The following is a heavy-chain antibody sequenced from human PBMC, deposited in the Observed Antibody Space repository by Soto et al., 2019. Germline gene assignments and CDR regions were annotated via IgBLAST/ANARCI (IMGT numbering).Heavy chain of an antibody. CDR2: IYNSGST. V-gene: IGHV4-30-2*01. Sequence: PSETLSLTCALSGGSISSDNYSWSWIRQPPGKGLEWIGYIYNSGSTHYNPSLKSRVTISVDRSKNQFSLNLSSVTAADTAVYFCAIFVDTATGYYFDFWGQGTPVTVSS. CDR1: GGSISSDNYS. CDR3: AIFVDTATGYYFDF. D-gene: IGHD5-18*01. J-gene: IGHJ4*02.